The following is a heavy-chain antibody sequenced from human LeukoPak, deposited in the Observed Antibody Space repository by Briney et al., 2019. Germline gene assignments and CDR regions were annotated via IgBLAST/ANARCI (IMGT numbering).Heavy chain of an antibody. CDR2: TYYRSKWYN. D-gene: IGHD1-26*01. CDR3: ARDLESGSYEHYFDY. J-gene: IGHJ4*02. V-gene: IGHV6-1*01. CDR1: GDSISSNSAA. Sequence: SQTLSLTCAISGDSISSNSAAWNCIRQSPLRGLECLGRTYYRSKWYNDYAVSVKSRITINPDTSKNQFSLQLNSVTPEDTAVYYCARDLESGSYEHYFDYWGQGTLVTVTS.